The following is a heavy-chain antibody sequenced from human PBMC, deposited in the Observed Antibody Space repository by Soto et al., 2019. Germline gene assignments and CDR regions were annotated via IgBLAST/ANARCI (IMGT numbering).Heavy chain of an antibody. D-gene: IGHD4-17*01. Sequence: GASVKVSCKASGYTFTSYDINWVRQATGQGLEWMGWMNPNSGNTGYAQKFQGRVTMTRYTSISTAYMELSSLRSEDTAVYYCARVRSGTVNYYYYYMDVWGKGTTVTVSS. J-gene: IGHJ6*03. CDR2: MNPNSGNT. V-gene: IGHV1-8*01. CDR1: GYTFTSYD. CDR3: ARVRSGTVNYYYYYMDV.